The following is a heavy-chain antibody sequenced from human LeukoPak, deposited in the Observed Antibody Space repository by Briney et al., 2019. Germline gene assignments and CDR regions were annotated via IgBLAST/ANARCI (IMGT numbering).Heavy chain of an antibody. CDR3: VRGGDVLDP. D-gene: IGHD7-27*01. V-gene: IGHV4-59*01. CDR1: GGSISSYY. J-gene: IGHJ5*02. Sequence: SETLSLTCTVSGGSISSYYWSWIRQPPGKGLEWIGYNYYSGSANYNPSLKSRVTISVDTSKNQFSLKLSSVTAADTAVYYCVRGGDVLDPWGQGTLVTVSS. CDR2: NYYSGSA.